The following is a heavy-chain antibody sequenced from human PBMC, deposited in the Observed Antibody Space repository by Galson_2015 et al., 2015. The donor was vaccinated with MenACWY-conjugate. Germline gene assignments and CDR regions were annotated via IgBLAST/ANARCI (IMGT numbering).Heavy chain of an antibody. CDR1: EFTLSNYW. CDR3: ATEYSRGWYFWYFDL. J-gene: IGHJ2*01. CDR2: IKQDGSEK. V-gene: IGHV3-7*03. D-gene: IGHD6-19*01. Sequence: SLRLSCAASEFTLSNYWMTWVRQAPGKGLEWVANIKQDGSEKNYVDSVKGRFTISRDNAKNSLYLQMNSLRAEDTAVYYCATEYSRGWYFWYFDLWGRGTLVPVSS.